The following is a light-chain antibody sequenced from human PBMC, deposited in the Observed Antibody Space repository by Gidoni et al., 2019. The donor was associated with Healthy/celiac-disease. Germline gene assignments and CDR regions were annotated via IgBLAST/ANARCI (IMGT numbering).Light chain of an antibody. CDR2: LGS. Sequence: DIVMTQSPLSLPVIPGEPASISCRSSQSLLHSNGYNYLDWYLQKPGQSPQLLIYLGSNRASGVPDRFSGSGSGTEFTLKISRVEAEDVGVYYCMQALQTPPTFGQGTKLEIK. CDR1: QSLLHSNGYNY. CDR3: MQALQTPPT. J-gene: IGKJ2*01. V-gene: IGKV2-28*01.